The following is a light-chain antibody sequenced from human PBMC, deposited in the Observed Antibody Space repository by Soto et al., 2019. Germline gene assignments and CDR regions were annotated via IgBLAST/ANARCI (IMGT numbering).Light chain of an antibody. CDR1: MRDIGAYNL. CDR2: EVR. CDR3: SSFTSRSSLI. V-gene: IGLV2-14*01. Sequence: QSALTQPASVSGSPGKSITISCPGTMRDIGAYNLVSWYQQHPGRAPQLIIYEVRNRPSGSSFRFSGSKSGNTASLTISGLQAEDEADYYCSSFTSRSSLIFGGGTQLTVL. J-gene: IGLJ2*01.